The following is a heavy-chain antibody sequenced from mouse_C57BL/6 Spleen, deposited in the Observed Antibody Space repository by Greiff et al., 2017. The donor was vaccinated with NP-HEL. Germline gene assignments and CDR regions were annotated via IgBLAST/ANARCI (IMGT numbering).Heavy chain of an antibody. V-gene: IGHV3-6*01. CDR2: ISYDGSN. Sequence: VQLKESGPGLVKPSQSLSLTCSVTGYSITSGYYWNWIRQFPGNKLEWMGYISYDGSNNYNPSLKNRISITRDTSKNQFFLKLNSVTTEDTATYYCARGYDYDYWGQGTSVTVSS. D-gene: IGHD2-4*01. CDR1: GYSITSGYY. J-gene: IGHJ4*01. CDR3: ARGYDYDY.